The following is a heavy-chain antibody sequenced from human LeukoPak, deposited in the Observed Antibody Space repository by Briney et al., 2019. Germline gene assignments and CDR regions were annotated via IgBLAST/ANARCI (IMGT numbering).Heavy chain of an antibody. CDR3: ARDSGTTGEVKFDP. V-gene: IGHV4-38-2*02. CDR2: IYHSGST. CDR1: GYSISSGYY. Sequence: SETLSLTCTVSGYSISSGYYWGWIRQPPGKGLEWIGSIYHSGSTYYNPSLKSRVTISVDTFKNQFSLKLSSVTAADTAVYYCARDSGTTGEVKFDPWGQGTLVTVSS. J-gene: IGHJ5*02. D-gene: IGHD3-10*01.